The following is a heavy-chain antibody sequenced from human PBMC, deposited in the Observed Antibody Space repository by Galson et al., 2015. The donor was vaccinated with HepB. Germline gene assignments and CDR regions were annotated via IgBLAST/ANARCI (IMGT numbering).Heavy chain of an antibody. CDR1: GFTFDDYA. V-gene: IGHV3-9*01. D-gene: IGHD3-3*01. Sequence: SLRLSCAASGFTFDDYAMHWVRQAPGKGLEWVSGISWNSGSIGYADSVKGRFTISRDNAKNSLYLQMNSLRAEDTALYYCAKDMGPYTIFGQTFDYWGQGTLVTVSS. CDR2: ISWNSGSI. J-gene: IGHJ4*02. CDR3: AKDMGPYTIFGQTFDY.